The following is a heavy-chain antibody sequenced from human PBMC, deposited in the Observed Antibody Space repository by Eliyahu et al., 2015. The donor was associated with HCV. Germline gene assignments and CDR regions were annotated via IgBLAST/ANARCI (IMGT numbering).Heavy chain of an antibody. CDR3: SRQWTSGASWYFDL. D-gene: IGHD3-10*01. J-gene: IGHJ2*01. CDR2: IKTKATNYAT. V-gene: IGHV3-73*01. Sequence: LVRQASGKGLEWVGRIKTKATNYATAYAASVKGRFTISRDDSKNTAYLQMNSLKTEDTAVYYCSRQWTSGASWYFDLWGRGTLVSVSS.